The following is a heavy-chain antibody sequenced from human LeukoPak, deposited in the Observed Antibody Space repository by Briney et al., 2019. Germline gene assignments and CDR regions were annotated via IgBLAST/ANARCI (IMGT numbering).Heavy chain of an antibody. V-gene: IGHV4-34*01. J-gene: IGHJ5*02. D-gene: IGHD6-6*01. Sequence: SETLSLTCAVYGGSFSGYYWSWIRQPPGKGLEWIGEINHSGSTNYNPSLKSRVTISVDTSKNQFSLKLSSVTAADTAVYYCARGSIAARLRWFDPWGPGTLVTVSS. CDR1: GGSFSGYY. CDR2: INHSGST. CDR3: ARGSIAARLRWFDP.